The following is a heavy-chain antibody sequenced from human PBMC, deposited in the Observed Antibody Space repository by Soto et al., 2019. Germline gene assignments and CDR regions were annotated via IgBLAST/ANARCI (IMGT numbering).Heavy chain of an antibody. V-gene: IGHV3-49*03. CDR2: IRSKAYGGTT. D-gene: IGHD3-16*01. CDR1: GFTFGDYA. J-gene: IGHJ4*02. Sequence: GGSLRLSCTASGFTFGDYAMSWFRQAPGKGLEWVGFIRSKAYGGTTEYAASVKGRFTISRDDSKSIAYLQMNSLKTEDTAVYYRTRVPYDYVWGSCYWGQGTLVTVSS. CDR3: TRVPYDYVWGSCY.